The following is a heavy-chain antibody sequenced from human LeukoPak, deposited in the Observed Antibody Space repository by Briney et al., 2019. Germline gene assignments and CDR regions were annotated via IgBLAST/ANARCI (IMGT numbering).Heavy chain of an antibody. CDR2: IYTSGST. D-gene: IGHD2-2*01. Sequence: SETLSLTCTVSGDSISSSTYYWGWTRQPAGKGLEWIGRIYTSGSTNYNPSLKSRVTISVDTSKNQFSLKLSSVTAADTAVYYCAREKYCSSTSCSHFDYWGQGTLVTVSS. CDR3: AREKYCSSTSCSHFDY. V-gene: IGHV4-61*02. J-gene: IGHJ4*02. CDR1: GDSISSSTYY.